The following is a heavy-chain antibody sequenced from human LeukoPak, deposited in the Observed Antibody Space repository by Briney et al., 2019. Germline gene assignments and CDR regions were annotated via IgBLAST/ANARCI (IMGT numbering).Heavy chain of an antibody. CDR2: INHSGST. Sequence: SETLSLTCAVYGGSFSGYYWSWIRQPPGKGLEWIGEINHSGSTNYNPSLKSRVTISVDTSKNQFSLKLSSVTAADTAVYYCARAGYSSGWYLDPWGQGTLVTVSS. CDR1: GGSFSGYY. J-gene: IGHJ5*02. V-gene: IGHV4-34*01. CDR3: ARAGYSSGWYLDP. D-gene: IGHD6-19*01.